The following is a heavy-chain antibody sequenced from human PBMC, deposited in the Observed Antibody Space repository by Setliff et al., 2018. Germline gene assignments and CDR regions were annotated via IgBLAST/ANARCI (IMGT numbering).Heavy chain of an antibody. D-gene: IGHD6-19*01. CDR3: ASDAVAGTFDY. V-gene: IGHV1-69*10. CDR1: GYTFINYE. J-gene: IGHJ4*02. CDR2: IIPILGIA. Sequence: SVKVSCKASGYTFINYEINWVRQATGQGLEWMGGIIPILGIANYAQKFQGRVTITADESTSTAYMELSSLRSEDTAVYYCASDAVAGTFDYWGQGTLVTVSS.